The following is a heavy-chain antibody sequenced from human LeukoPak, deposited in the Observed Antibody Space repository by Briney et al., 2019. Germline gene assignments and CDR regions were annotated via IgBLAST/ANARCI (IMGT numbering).Heavy chain of an antibody. CDR1: GGSISSYY. D-gene: IGHD3-9*01. CDR3: AKAHLVTSLRYFDLGGFDY. CDR2: IYYSGST. V-gene: IGHV4-59*01. J-gene: IGHJ4*02. Sequence: PSETLSLTCTVSGGSISSYYWSWIRQPPGKGLEWIGYIYYSGSTNYNPSLKSRVTISVDTSKNQFSLKLSSVTAEDTAVYYCAKAHLVTSLRYFDLGGFDYWGQGTLVTVSS.